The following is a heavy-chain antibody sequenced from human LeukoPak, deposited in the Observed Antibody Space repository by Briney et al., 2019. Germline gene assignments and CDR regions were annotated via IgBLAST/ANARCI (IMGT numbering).Heavy chain of an antibody. J-gene: IGHJ4*02. V-gene: IGHV3-66*01. CDR2: IYSGGST. D-gene: IGHD3-10*01. CDR1: GFTFSSYG. CDR3: ARDSPVPNY. Sequence: GGSLRLSCAASGFTFSSYGITWVRRAPGKGLEWVSVIYSGGSTYYADSVKGRFTISRDNSKNTLYLQMNSLRAEDTAVYYCARDSPVPNYWGQGTLVTVSS.